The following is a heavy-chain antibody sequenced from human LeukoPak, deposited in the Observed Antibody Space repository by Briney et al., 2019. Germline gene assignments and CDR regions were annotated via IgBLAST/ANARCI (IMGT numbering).Heavy chain of an antibody. CDR3: AGWGDYANRYYFDY. Sequence: PGGSLRLSCAASGFTFDDYAMHWVRQAPGKGREWVSLISGDGGSTYYADSVKGRFTISRDNAKNSLYLQMNSLRAEDTALYYCAGWGDYANRYYFDYWGQGALVTVSS. V-gene: IGHV3-43*02. J-gene: IGHJ4*02. CDR2: ISGDGGST. CDR1: GFTFDDYA. D-gene: IGHD4-17*01.